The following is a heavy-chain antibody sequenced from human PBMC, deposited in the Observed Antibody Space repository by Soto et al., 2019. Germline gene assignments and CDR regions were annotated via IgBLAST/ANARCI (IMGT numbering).Heavy chain of an antibody. CDR1: VFTVSSYA. Sequence: QPRGSLSLSCAASVFTVSSYAVSWVRPAPGKGLEWVSAISGSGGSTYYADSVKGRITISRDNSKNTLYLQMNSLRAEDTAVYYCAKDLRMYYDFWSGYPWESYYYYGMDVWGQGTTVTVSS. CDR3: AKDLRMYYDFWSGYPWESYYYYGMDV. J-gene: IGHJ6*02. V-gene: IGHV3-23*01. D-gene: IGHD3-3*01. CDR2: ISGSGGST.